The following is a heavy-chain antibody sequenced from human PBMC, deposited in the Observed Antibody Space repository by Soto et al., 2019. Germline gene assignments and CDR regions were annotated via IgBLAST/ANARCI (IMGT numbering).Heavy chain of an antibody. CDR3: ARGRYCLTGRCFPNWFDS. D-gene: IGHD2-15*01. CDR1: GDSISTVDYF. Sequence: LSLTCSVSGDSISTVDYFWAWIRQPPGQALEYIGYIYKSATTYYNPSFESRVTISLDTSKSQFSLNVTSVTAADTAVYFCARGRYCLTGRCFPNWFDSWGQGTLVTVSS. V-gene: IGHV4-30-4*01. CDR2: IYKSATT. J-gene: IGHJ5*01.